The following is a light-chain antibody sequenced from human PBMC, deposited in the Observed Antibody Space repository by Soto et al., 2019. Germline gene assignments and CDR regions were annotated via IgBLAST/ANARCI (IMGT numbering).Light chain of an antibody. V-gene: IGKV3-15*01. CDR2: GTS. Sequence: EIEMSQSPATLSVSQGERVTLSCRASQSVSRFLAWYQQKPGQAPSLLIYGTSTRATGIPARFSGSGSGTEFTLTISSLQSEDFAVYYCQHYYNWLGTFGQGTKVDIK. J-gene: IGKJ1*01. CDR3: QHYYNWLGT. CDR1: QSVSRF.